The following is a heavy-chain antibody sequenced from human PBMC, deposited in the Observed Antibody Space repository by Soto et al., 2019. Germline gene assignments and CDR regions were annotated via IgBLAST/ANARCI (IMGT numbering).Heavy chain of an antibody. J-gene: IGHJ4*02. D-gene: IGHD6-19*01. Sequence: QVQLVQSGAEVKKPGASVKVSCKASGYTFTNYYIHWVRQAPGQGLEWMGMINPSGGSTSYTRRFQGRVTLTRDTSTSTVYMELSSLRSEDTAVDYCARESQSSGWSWFDYWGQGTLVTVSS. CDR1: GYTFTNYY. CDR2: INPSGGST. CDR3: ARESQSSGWSWFDY. V-gene: IGHV1-46*01.